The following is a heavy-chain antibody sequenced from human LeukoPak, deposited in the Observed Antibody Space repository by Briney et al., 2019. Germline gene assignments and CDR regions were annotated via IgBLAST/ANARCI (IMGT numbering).Heavy chain of an antibody. Sequence: PGESLRLSCATSGFTFSSYAMSWVRQAPGKGLEWVSAISGSGGSTYYADSVKGRFTISRDNSKNTLYLQMNSLRAEDTAVYYCAKGTYYYGSGSQTFDPWGQGTLVTVSS. CDR1: GFTFSSYA. CDR2: ISGSGGST. V-gene: IGHV3-23*01. D-gene: IGHD3-10*01. CDR3: AKGTYYYGSGSQTFDP. J-gene: IGHJ5*02.